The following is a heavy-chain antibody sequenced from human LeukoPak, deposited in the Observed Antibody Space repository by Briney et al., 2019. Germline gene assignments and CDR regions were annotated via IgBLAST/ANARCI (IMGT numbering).Heavy chain of an antibody. V-gene: IGHV1-69*05. Sequence: GSSVKVSCKASGGTFSSYAISWVRQAPGQGLEWMGGIIPIFGTANYAQKFQGRVTITTDESTSTAYMELSSLRSEDTAVYYCARGYCSSTSCPINNWFDPWGQGTLVTVSS. CDR3: ARGYCSSTSCPINNWFDP. CDR2: IIPIFGTA. D-gene: IGHD2-2*01. CDR1: GGTFSSYA. J-gene: IGHJ5*02.